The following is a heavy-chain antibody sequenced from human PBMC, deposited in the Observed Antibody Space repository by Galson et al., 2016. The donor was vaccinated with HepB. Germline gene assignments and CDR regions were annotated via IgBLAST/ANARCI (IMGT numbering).Heavy chain of an antibody. Sequence: SGGTFSNYGISWVRQAPGKGLEWMGRITPSVDLICYAQKFQGRITITADTDTNTAYMELSSLQPEDTAIYYCARVGGVSDWDWGQGTLVTVSS. V-gene: IGHV1-69*04. CDR2: ITPSVDLI. J-gene: IGHJ4*02. D-gene: IGHD6-19*01. CDR3: ARVGGVSDWD. CDR1: GGTFSNYG.